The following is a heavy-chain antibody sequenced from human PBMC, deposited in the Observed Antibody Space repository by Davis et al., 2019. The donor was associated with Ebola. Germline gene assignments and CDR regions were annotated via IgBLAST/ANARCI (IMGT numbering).Heavy chain of an antibody. V-gene: IGHV3-49*04. D-gene: IGHD3-10*01. CDR3: TRVIRWFGESDY. J-gene: IGHJ4*02. CDR1: GFTFGDYA. Sequence: PGGSLRLSCTASGFTFGDYAMSWVRQAPGKGLEWVGFIRSKAYGGTTEYAASVKGRFTISRDDSKSIAYLQMNSLKTEDTAVYYCTRVIRWFGESDYWGQGTLVTVSS. CDR2: IRSKAYGGTT.